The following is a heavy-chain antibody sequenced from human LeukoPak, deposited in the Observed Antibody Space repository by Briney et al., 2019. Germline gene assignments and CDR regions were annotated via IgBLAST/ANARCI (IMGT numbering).Heavy chain of an antibody. Sequence: GGSLRLSCAASGFTFNTYGMHWVRRAPGKGLEWVAVISYDGSNEYYADSVKGRFTISRDNSKNTLYLQMDSLRVEDTAVYFCAKDMGDADYVVDYWGQGTLVTVSS. V-gene: IGHV3-30*18. CDR2: ISYDGSNE. J-gene: IGHJ4*02. CDR1: GFTFNTYG. D-gene: IGHD4-17*01. CDR3: AKDMGDADYVVDY.